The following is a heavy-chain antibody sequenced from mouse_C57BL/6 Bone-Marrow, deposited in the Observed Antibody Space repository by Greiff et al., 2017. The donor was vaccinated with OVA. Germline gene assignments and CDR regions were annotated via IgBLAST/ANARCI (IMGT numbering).Heavy chain of an antibody. D-gene: IGHD2-3*01. CDR3: ARRSYDGYPYWYFDV. CDR1: GFTFSDYY. V-gene: IGHV5-12*01. J-gene: IGHJ1*03. Sequence: EVQRVESGGGLVQPGGSLKLSCAASGFTFSDYYMYWVRQTPEKRLEWVAYISNGGGSTYYPDTVKGRFTISRDTAKNTLYLQMSRLKSEDTAMYYWARRSYDGYPYWYFDVWGTGTTVTVSS. CDR2: ISNGGGST.